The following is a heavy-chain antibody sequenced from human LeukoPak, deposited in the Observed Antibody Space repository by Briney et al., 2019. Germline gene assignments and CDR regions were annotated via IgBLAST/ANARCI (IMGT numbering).Heavy chain of an antibody. CDR2: INPNSGGT. V-gene: IGHV1-2*02. J-gene: IGHJ4*02. CDR1: GYTFTGYY. CDR3: ARAALGVWFGEPLGGPTEY. D-gene: IGHD3-10*01. Sequence: ASVKVSCKASGYTFTGYYIHWVRQAPGQVLEWMGWINPNSGGTYYAQSFQGRVTMTRDTSISTAYMELSRLRSDDTAVYYCARAALGVWFGEPLGGPTEYWGQGTLVTVSS.